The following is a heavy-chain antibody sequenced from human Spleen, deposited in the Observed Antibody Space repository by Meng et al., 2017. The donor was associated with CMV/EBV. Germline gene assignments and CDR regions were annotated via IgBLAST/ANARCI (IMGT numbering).Heavy chain of an antibody. D-gene: IGHD2-15*01. V-gene: IGHV4-59*01. CDR3: ARVGAAGFGAFDI. CDR2: ISHSGTT. J-gene: IGHJ3*02. CDR1: GGSIRSYY. Sequence: SETLSLTCTVSGGSIRSYYRGWIRQPPGKGLEWIGYISHSGTTNYSPSLKSRVTISGDTSKNQFSLKLSSVTAADTAVYYCARVGAAGFGAFDIWGQGTMVTVSS.